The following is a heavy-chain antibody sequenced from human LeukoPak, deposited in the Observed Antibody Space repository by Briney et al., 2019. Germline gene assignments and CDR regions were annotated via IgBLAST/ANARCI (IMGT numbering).Heavy chain of an antibody. V-gene: IGHV4-34*01. CDR3: ARGNLLWFGELSNWFDP. D-gene: IGHD3-10*01. CDR1: GGSFSGYY. J-gene: IGHJ5*02. Sequence: SETPSLTCAVYGGSFSGYYWSWIRQPPGKGLEWIGEINHSGSTNYNPSLKSRVTISVDTSKNQFSLKLSSVTAADTAVYYCARGNLLWFGELSNWFDPWGQGTLVTVSS. CDR2: INHSGST.